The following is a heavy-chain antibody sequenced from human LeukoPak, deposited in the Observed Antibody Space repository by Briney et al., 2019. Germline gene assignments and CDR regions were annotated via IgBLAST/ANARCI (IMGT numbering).Heavy chain of an antibody. Sequence: GGSLRLSCAASGFTFSSYAMSWVRQAPGKGLEWVSAISGSGGSTYYADSVKGRFTISRDNSKNTLCLQMNSLRAEDTAVYYCAKYIAAAGRYYYYGMDVWGKGTTVTVSS. J-gene: IGHJ6*04. CDR1: GFTFSSYA. D-gene: IGHD6-13*01. CDR2: ISGSGGST. V-gene: IGHV3-23*01. CDR3: AKYIAAAGRYYYYGMDV.